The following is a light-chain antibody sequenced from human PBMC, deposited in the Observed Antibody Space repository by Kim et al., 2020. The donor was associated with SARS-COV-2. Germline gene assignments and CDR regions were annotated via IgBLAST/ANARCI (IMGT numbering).Light chain of an antibody. V-gene: IGLV3-19*01. J-gene: IGLJ3*02. Sequence: SSELTQDPAVSVALGQTVRITCQGDSLRSYYASWYQQKPGQAPVLVIYGKNNRPSGIPDRFSGSSSGNTASLTITGAQAEDEADYYCNSRDSSGRRVFVG. CDR1: SLRSYY. CDR2: GKN. CDR3: NSRDSSGRRV.